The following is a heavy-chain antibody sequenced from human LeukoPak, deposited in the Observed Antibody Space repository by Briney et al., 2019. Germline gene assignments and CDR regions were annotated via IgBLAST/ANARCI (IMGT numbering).Heavy chain of an antibody. Sequence: SETLSLTCTVSGGSISSSSYYWAWIRQPPGKGLEWIGTINYSGSTYYNPSLKSRVTISVDTSKNQFSLNLSSVTAADMAVYYCARDSKHYYGSGTYSGGFDYWGQGTLVTVSS. CDR3: ARDSKHYYGSGTYSGGFDY. CDR1: GGSISSSSYY. CDR2: INYSGST. J-gene: IGHJ4*02. D-gene: IGHD3-10*01. V-gene: IGHV4-39*07.